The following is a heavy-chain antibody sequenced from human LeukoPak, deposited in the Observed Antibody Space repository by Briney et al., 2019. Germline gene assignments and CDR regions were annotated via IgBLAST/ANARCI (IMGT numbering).Heavy chain of an antibody. J-gene: IGHJ6*03. Sequence: PSETLSLTCTVSGVSISSSSYYWGWIRQPPGKGLEWIGSTYYSGSTYYNPSLKSRVTISVDTSKNQFSLKLSSVTAADTAVYYCARQGYYYYYMDVWGKGTTVTISS. CDR1: GVSISSSSYY. V-gene: IGHV4-39*01. CDR2: TYYSGST. CDR3: ARQGYYYYYMDV.